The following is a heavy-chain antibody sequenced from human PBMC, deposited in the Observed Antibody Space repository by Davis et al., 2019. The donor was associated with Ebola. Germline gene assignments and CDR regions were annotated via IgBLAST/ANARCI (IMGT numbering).Heavy chain of an antibody. CDR2: IRSKANSYAT. J-gene: IGHJ4*02. CDR1: GFSLSDST. CDR3: SGTTVTTDY. V-gene: IGHV3-73*01. D-gene: IGHD4-17*01. Sequence: GESLKISCAASGFSLSDSTIHWVRQASGKGLEWVGRIRSKANSYATAYAASVKGRFTISRDDSKNTAYLQMNSLKTEDTAVYYCSGTTVTTDYWGQGTLVTVSS.